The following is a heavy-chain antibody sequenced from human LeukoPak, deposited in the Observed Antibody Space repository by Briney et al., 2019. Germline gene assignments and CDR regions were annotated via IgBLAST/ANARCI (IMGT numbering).Heavy chain of an antibody. CDR1: GDSISNSGYY. Sequence: SETLSLTCTVSGDSISNSGYYWGWIRQPPGKGLEWIGTIYFTGRTYYNPSLTSRVTMSVDTSKNEFSLKLRSVTAADTAMYYCTRQRGSGHWYFDLWGRGTLVTVSS. D-gene: IGHD6-19*01. V-gene: IGHV4-39*01. J-gene: IGHJ2*01. CDR2: IYFTGRT. CDR3: TRQRGSGHWYFDL.